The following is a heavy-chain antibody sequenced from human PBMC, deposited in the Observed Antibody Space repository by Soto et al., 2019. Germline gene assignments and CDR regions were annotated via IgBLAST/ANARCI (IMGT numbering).Heavy chain of an antibody. CDR1: GDSLRSSSHY. V-gene: IGHV4-39*01. Sequence: TSETLSHTCTVSGDSLRSSSHYWGWIRQPPGRGLEWIATMYYNGITYYNPSLKSRVTVSVDTSQNQFSLKVTSVTAADAAVYYCARHMGLNPTAPFDSWGQGTLVTVSS. CDR2: MYYNGIT. CDR3: ARHMGLNPTAPFDS. D-gene: IGHD1-26*01. J-gene: IGHJ4*02.